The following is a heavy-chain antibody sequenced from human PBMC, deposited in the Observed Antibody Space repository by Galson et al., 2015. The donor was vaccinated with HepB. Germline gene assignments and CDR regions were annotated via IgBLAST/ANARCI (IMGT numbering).Heavy chain of an antibody. V-gene: IGHV3-53*01. J-gene: IGHJ4*02. CDR3: ARPCSGGSCYTDY. CDR2: IYSGGST. Sequence: SLRLSCAASGFTVGSNYMSWVRQAPGKGLEWVSVIYSGGSTYYADSVKGRFTISRDNSKNTLYLQMNSLRAEDTAVYYCARPCSGGSCYTDYWGQGTLVTVSS. CDR1: GFTVGSNY. D-gene: IGHD2-15*01.